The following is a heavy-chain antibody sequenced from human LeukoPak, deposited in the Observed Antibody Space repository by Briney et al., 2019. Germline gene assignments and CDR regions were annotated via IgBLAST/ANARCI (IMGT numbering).Heavy chain of an antibody. CDR3: AKDRSSGIFGVVVNFDY. CDR1: GFTFSSYA. D-gene: IGHD3-3*01. J-gene: IGHJ4*02. V-gene: IGHV3-23*01. CDR2: ISGSGGST. Sequence: GGSLRLSCAASGFTFSSYAMSWVRQAPGKALERVSAISGSGGSTYYADSVKGRFTISRDNSKNTLYLQMNSLRAEDTAVYYCAKDRSSGIFGVVVNFDYWGQGTLVTVSS.